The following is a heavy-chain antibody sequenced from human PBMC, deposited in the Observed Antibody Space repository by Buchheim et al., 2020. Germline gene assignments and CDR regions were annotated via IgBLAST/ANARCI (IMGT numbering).Heavy chain of an antibody. CDR3: ARGLLEWLLLSGMDV. CDR1: GFTFSSYS. J-gene: IGHJ6*02. D-gene: IGHD3-3*01. Sequence: EVQLVESGGGLVQPGGSLRLSCAASGFTFSSYSMNWVRQAPGKGLEWVSYISSSSSIIYYADSVKGRFTISRDNAKNSLYLQMNSLRAEDTAVYYCARGLLEWLLLSGMDVWGQGTT. CDR2: ISSSSSII. V-gene: IGHV3-48*01.